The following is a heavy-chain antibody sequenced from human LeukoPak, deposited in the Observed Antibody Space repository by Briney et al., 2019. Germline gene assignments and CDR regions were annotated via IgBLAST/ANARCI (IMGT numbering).Heavy chain of an antibody. CDR3: ARAYPPGYSSGWYFDY. D-gene: IGHD6-19*01. CDR2: ISSSSSYI. J-gene: IGHJ4*02. Sequence: TGGSLRLSCAASGFTFSSYSMNWARQAPGKGLEWVSSISSSSSYIYYADSVKGRFTISRDNAKNSLYLQMNSLRAEDTAVYYCARAYPPGYSSGWYFDYWGQGTLVTVSS. V-gene: IGHV3-21*01. CDR1: GFTFSSYS.